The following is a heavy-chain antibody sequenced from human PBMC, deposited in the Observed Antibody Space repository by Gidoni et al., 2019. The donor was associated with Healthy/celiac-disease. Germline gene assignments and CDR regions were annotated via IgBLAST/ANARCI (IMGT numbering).Heavy chain of an antibody. CDR1: GGSISSYY. CDR3: ARELDSSGYGVWFDP. D-gene: IGHD3-22*01. CDR2: IYYSGST. J-gene: IGHJ5*02. Sequence: QVQLQESGPGLVKPSETLSLTCTVSGGSISSYYWSWIRQPPGKGLEWIGYIYYSGSTNYNPSLKSRVTISVDTSKNQFSLKLSSVTAADTAVYYCARELDSSGYGVWFDPWGQGTLVTVSS. V-gene: IGHV4-59*01.